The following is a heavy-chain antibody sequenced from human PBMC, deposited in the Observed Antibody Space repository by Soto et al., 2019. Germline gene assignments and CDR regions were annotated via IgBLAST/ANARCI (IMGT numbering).Heavy chain of an antibody. CDR3: AREQGYGYYRVADY. D-gene: IGHD1-26*01. Sequence: QLQLVESGGGVVQPGRSLRLSCVASGFTLSGHGMHWVRQAPGKGLEWVAVITYDGSELHYSDSVKGRFTISRDTSKNMVYLQMNSLKTEDTAMYYCAREQGYGYYRVADYWGQGTLVTVSS. CDR1: GFTLSGHG. CDR2: ITYDGSEL. J-gene: IGHJ4*02. V-gene: IGHV3-30*03.